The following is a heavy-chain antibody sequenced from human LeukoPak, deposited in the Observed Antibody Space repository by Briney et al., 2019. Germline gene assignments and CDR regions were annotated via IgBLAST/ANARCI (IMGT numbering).Heavy chain of an antibody. J-gene: IGHJ6*02. CDR3: VRDITYYGMDV. Sequence: SETLSLTCTVSGGSISSYYWSRIRQPPGKGLEWIGYIYYSGSTNYNPSLKSRVTISVDTSKNQFSLKLSSVTAADTAVYYCVRDITYYGMDVWGQGTTVTVSS. V-gene: IGHV4-59*01. CDR1: GGSISSYY. D-gene: IGHD3-10*01. CDR2: IYYSGST.